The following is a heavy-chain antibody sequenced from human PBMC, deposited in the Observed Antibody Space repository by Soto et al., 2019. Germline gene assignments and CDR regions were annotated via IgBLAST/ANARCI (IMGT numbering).Heavy chain of an antibody. J-gene: IGHJ4*02. Sequence: GGSLRLSCAASGFTFSSYAMSWVRQAPGKGLEWVSAISGSGGSTYYADSVKGRFTISRDNSKNTLYLQMNSLRAEDTAVYYCAKDSADEVVVPAAHRYWGQGTLVTVSS. CDR3: AKDSADEVVVPAAHRY. D-gene: IGHD2-2*01. CDR2: ISGSGGST. CDR1: GFTFSSYA. V-gene: IGHV3-23*01.